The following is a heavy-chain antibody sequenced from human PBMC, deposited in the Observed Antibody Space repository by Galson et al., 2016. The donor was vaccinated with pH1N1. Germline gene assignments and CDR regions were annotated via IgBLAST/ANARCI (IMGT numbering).Heavy chain of an antibody. J-gene: IGHJ4*02. CDR3: ARGRDYDILTGSSYYFDY. D-gene: IGHD3-9*01. Sequence: TLSLTCAVSGDFISSGDYFWSWIRQPPGKGLEWIGYIYYSGNTFYNPSLKSRVTISLDTSKTQFSLKLSSVTATDTAIYYCARGRDYDILTGSSYYFDYWGQGTLVTVSS. CDR2: IYYSGNT. CDR1: GDFISSGDYF. V-gene: IGHV4-30-4*08.